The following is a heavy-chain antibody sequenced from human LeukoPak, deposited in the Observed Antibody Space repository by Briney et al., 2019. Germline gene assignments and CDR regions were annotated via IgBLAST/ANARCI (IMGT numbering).Heavy chain of an antibody. CDR3: ARDWNWGSDY. CDR1: GFTFSSHW. CDR2: IKEDGSEK. Sequence: GGSLILSCAASGFTFSSHWMSWVRQAPGKGLERVANIKEDGSEKYYVDSVKGRFTISRDNAKNPLYLQMNSLRADDTAVYYCARDWNWGSDYWGQGTLVTVSS. J-gene: IGHJ4*02. D-gene: IGHD7-27*01. V-gene: IGHV3-7*05.